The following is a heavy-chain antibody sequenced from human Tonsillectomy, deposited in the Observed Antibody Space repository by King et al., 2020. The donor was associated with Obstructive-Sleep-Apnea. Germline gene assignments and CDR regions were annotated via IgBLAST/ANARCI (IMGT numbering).Heavy chain of an antibody. J-gene: IGHJ5*02. D-gene: IGHD2-21*02. CDR3: AKDFVGPLLSIRRFDP. CDR1: GFTFDDYA. V-gene: IGHV3-9*03. CDR2: ISWNSGSI. Sequence: VQLVESGGGLVQPGGSLRLSCAASGFTFDDYAMHWVRQAPGKGLEWVSGISWNSGSIGYADSVKGRFTISRDNARNSLYLEMNSLRAGDMALYYCAKDFVGPLLSIRRFDPWGQGTLVTVSS.